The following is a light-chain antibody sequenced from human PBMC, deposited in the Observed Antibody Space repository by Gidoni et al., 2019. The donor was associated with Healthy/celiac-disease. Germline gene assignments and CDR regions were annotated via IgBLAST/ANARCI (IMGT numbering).Light chain of an antibody. Sequence: SYELTQPPSVSVHPGQTASITCSGDKLGDKYACWYQQKPGQSPVLVIYQDSKRPSGIPERFSGSNSGNTATLTISGTQAMDEADYYCQAWDSSTAVVFGGGTKLTVL. CDR1: KLGDKY. V-gene: IGLV3-1*01. J-gene: IGLJ2*01. CDR3: QAWDSSTAVV. CDR2: QDS.